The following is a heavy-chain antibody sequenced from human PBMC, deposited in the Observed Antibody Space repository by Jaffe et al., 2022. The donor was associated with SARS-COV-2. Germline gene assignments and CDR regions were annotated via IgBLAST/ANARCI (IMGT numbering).Heavy chain of an antibody. CDR2: ISNSGGTT. CDR1: GFTFSSYA. Sequence: EVQLLESGGGLVQPGGSLRLSCGASGFTFSSYAMSWVRQAPGKGLEWVSTISNSGGTTYADSVKGRFTISRDNSKNTLYLQVNSLRAEDTALYYCAKARGIAVTRWSFDYWGQGTLVTVSS. CDR3: AKARGIAVTRWSFDY. D-gene: IGHD4-17*01. V-gene: IGHV3-23*01. J-gene: IGHJ4*02.